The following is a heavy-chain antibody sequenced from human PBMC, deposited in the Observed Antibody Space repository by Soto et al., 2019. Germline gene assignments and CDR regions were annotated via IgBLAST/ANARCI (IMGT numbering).Heavy chain of an antibody. V-gene: IGHV1-69*01. D-gene: IGHD3-16*01. CDR3: AREGLGTRGRYYYYSKDV. CDR1: GGTFSSYA. CDR2: IIPIFGTA. J-gene: IGHJ6*02. Sequence: QVQLVQSGAEVKKPGSSVKVSCKASGGTFSSYAISWVRQAPGPGLEWMGGIIPIFGTANYAQKFQGRVTITADESTSTAYMELSSLRSEDTAVYYCAREGLGTRGRYYYYSKDVWGQGTTVTVSS.